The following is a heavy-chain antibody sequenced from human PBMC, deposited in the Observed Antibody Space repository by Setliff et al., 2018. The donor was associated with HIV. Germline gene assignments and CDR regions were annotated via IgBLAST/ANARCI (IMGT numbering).Heavy chain of an antibody. CDR2: IYYSGST. CDR1: GGSMSSYY. J-gene: IGHJ6*03. V-gene: IGHV4-59*08. D-gene: IGHD1-1*01. Sequence: KPSETLSLTCTVSGGSMSSYYWSWIRQPPGKGLEWIGYIYYSGSTNYNPSLKSRVTISVDTSKNQFSLKLRSVTAADTAVYYCVRTYNDLENYYHHYYYMDVWGKGTTVTVSS. CDR3: VRTYNDLENYYHHYYYMDV.